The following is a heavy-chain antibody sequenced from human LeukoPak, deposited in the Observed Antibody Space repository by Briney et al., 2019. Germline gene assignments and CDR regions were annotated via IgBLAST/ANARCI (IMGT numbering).Heavy chain of an antibody. CDR1: GGTFSSYA. CDR3: AGYSGSYN. Sequence: SCKASGGTFSSYAMHWVRQAPGKGLEWVAVISYDGSNKYYADSVKGRFTISRDNSKNTLYLQMNSLRAEDTAVYYCAGYSGSYNWGQGTLVTVSS. J-gene: IGHJ4*02. V-gene: IGHV3-30-3*01. CDR2: ISYDGSNK. D-gene: IGHD1-26*01.